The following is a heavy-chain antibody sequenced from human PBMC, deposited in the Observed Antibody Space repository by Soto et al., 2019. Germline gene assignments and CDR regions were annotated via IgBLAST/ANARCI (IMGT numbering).Heavy chain of an antibody. J-gene: IGHJ6*02. CDR1: GFTFSSYG. D-gene: IGHD3-3*01. Sequence: PGGSLRLSCAASGFTFSSYGMHWFRQAPGKGLEWVAVISYDGSNKYYADSVKGRFTISRDNSKNTLYLQMNSLRAEDTAVYYCAKVGYDFWSGYYSFPLDVWGQGTTVTVSS. CDR3: AKVGYDFWSGYYSFPLDV. V-gene: IGHV3-30*18. CDR2: ISYDGSNK.